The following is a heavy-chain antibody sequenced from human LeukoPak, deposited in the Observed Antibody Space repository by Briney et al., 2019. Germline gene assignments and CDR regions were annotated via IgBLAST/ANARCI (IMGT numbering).Heavy chain of an antibody. Sequence: SETLPLTCTVSGGSISSGSYYWSWIRQPAGKGLEWIGRIYTSGSTNYNPSLKSRVTISVDTSKNQFSLKLSSVTAADTAVYYCARVGGIYYDSSGYFDAFDIWGQGTMVTVSS. CDR1: GGSISSGSYY. J-gene: IGHJ3*02. D-gene: IGHD3-22*01. CDR3: ARVGGIYYDSSGYFDAFDI. V-gene: IGHV4-61*02. CDR2: IYTSGST.